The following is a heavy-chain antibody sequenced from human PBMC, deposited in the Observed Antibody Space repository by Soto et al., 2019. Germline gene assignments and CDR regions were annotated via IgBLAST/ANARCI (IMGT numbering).Heavy chain of an antibody. Sequence: SETLSLTCTVSGGSISSGDYYRNGIRQPPGKGLEWIGFMYNKGSTYYNPSLKSRVTISVDTSKNQFSLKLTSVTAADTAVYYCARNDYDYVLEIPGGDAFDIWGHGTLVTVSS. V-gene: IGHV4-30-4*01. D-gene: IGHD3-16*01. CDR1: GGSISSGDYY. J-gene: IGHJ3*02. CDR3: ARNDYDYVLEIPGGDAFDI. CDR2: MYNKGST.